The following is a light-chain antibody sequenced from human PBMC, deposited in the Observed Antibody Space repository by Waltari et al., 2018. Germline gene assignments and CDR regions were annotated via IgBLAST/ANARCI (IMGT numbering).Light chain of an antibody. CDR1: QSVGSIS. CDR2: KAS. Sequence: TQSPGTPSLSPGDRVTLSCRASQSVGSISLAWYQQKPGKAPKLLIYKASSLESGVPSRFSGSGSGTEFTLTISSLQPDDFATYYCQQYNSYWTFGQGTKVEIK. V-gene: IGKV1-5*03. CDR3: QQYNSYWT. J-gene: IGKJ1*01.